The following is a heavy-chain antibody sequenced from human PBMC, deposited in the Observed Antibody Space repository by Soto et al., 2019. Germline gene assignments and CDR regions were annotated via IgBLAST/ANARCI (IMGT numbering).Heavy chain of an antibody. J-gene: IGHJ4*02. D-gene: IGHD1-26*01. V-gene: IGHV3-30*18. CDR2: VSYDGATA. Sequence: QGQLVESGGGVVQPGRSLRLSCAASGFTFSSYGMHWVRQARGKGLEWVAVVSYDGATADYLDFVSGRFTISRDNSKNKVFLQMNSVRPEDTAVYYCAKSKSGVGPCQQQSFFDYWGQGTLVTVSS. CDR1: GFTFSSYG. CDR3: AKSKSGVGPCQQQSFFDY.